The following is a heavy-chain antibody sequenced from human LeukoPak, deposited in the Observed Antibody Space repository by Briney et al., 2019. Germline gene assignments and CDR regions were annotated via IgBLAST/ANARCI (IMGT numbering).Heavy chain of an antibody. CDR1: GGSMSSYY. J-gene: IGHJ4*02. CDR2: IYYSGSA. D-gene: IGHD3-10*01. V-gene: IGHV4-59*08. Sequence: PSETLSLTCTASGGSMSSYYWSWIRQPPGKGLEWIGYIYYSGSANYHPSLKSRVTISVDTSKNQFSLKLSSVTAADTAVYYCARHYYGSGSYYSNFDYWGQGTLVTVSS. CDR3: ARHYYGSGSYYSNFDY.